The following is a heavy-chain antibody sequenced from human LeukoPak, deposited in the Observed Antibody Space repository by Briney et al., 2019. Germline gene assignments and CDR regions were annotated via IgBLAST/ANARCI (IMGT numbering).Heavy chain of an antibody. Sequence: PGGSLRLSCVASGFTFSSYWMHWVRQAPGKGLVWVSRINTDGSTTSYADSVKGRFTISRDNAKNTLYLQMNSLRADDTAVYYRARGEMVQVYWGQGTLVTVSS. CDR2: INTDGSTT. J-gene: IGHJ4*02. CDR1: GFTFSSYW. V-gene: IGHV3-74*01. CDR3: ARGEMVQVY. D-gene: IGHD5-24*01.